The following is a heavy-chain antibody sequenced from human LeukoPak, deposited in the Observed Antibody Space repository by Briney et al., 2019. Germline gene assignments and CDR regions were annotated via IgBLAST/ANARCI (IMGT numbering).Heavy chain of an antibody. CDR2: IYYSGST. Sequence: SETLSLTCTVSGGPISSSSYYWGWIRQPPGKGLEWIGSIYYSGSTYYNPSLKSRVTISVDTSKNQFSLKLSSVTAADTAVYYCASLYYYDSSGLDYWGQGTLVTVSS. CDR1: GGPISSSSYY. D-gene: IGHD3-22*01. V-gene: IGHV4-39*01. CDR3: ASLYYYDSSGLDY. J-gene: IGHJ4*02.